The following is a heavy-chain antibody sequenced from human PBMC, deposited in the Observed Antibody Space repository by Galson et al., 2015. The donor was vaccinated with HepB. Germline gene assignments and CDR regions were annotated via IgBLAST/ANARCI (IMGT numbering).Heavy chain of an antibody. D-gene: IGHD3-22*01. V-gene: IGHV1-18*01. CDR1: GYTFSIHG. Sequence: SVKVSCKASGYTFSIHGISWVRQAPGQGLEWMGWISGYNGNTDHSQKFQGRVTMTKDTSTGTAYMELRSLRSGDPAVYYCARVDYFESSGYYMHWGQGTLVTVSS. J-gene: IGHJ4*02. CDR2: ISGYNGNT. CDR3: ARVDYFESSGYYMH.